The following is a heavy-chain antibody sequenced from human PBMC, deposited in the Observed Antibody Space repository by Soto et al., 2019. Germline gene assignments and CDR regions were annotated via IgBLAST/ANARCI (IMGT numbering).Heavy chain of an antibody. CDR1: GFNAGATFGGFA. V-gene: IGHV3-23*01. CDR2: ISGSGASA. D-gene: IGHD3-10*01. Sequence: LRLSCAASGFNAGATFGGFAMNWVRQAPGKGLERVSVISGSGASAFYADFVKGRFTISRDNSRNIVYLQMNSLRAEDTAVYYCAKDRHYYGSGSYQNYFDYWGKGTLVTVSS. CDR3: AKDRHYYGSGSYQNYFDY. J-gene: IGHJ4*02.